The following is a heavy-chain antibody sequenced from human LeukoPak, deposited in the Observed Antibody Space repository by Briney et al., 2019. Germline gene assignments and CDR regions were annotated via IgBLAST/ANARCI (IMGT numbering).Heavy chain of an antibody. CDR1: GFTFSRHW. Sequence: GGSLRLSCAASGFTFSRHWMYWVRQAPGKGLEWVANIKQDGSAKPYVDSVKGRFTISRDNAKNSLFLQMNSLRVEDTAVYYCAKGCSRGITSHYYYYGMDVWGQGTTVTVSS. D-gene: IGHD2-2*01. J-gene: IGHJ6*02. CDR3: AKGCSRGITSHYYYYGMDV. V-gene: IGHV3-7*03. CDR2: IKQDGSAK.